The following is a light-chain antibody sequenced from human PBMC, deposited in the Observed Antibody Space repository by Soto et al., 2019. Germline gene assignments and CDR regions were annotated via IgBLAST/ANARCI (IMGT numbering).Light chain of an antibody. CDR1: QRVSSSY. V-gene: IGKV3-20*01. CDR3: HQRQSWPRT. J-gene: IGKJ1*01. CDR2: GVS. Sequence: EIVLTQSPGTLSLSPGERATLSCRASQRVSSSYLAWYQQKPGQAPRLLIYGVSSRATGIPDRFSGSGSGTDFTLTISRLEPEDFAVYYCHQRQSWPRTFGQGTKVDIK.